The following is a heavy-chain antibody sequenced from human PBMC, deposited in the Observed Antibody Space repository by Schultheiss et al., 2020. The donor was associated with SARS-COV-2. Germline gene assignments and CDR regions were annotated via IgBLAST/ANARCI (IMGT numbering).Heavy chain of an antibody. CDR3: TREFYASGWN. Sequence: GGSLRLSCAASGFNFSKLRMKSVRQAPGKGLEWVSRITPDGGSTDYADSVRGRFAISRDNAKNTLYLHMNNLRPDDTAVYYCTREFYASGWNWGQGTLVTVSS. D-gene: IGHD6-19*01. CDR2: ITPDGGST. CDR1: GFNFSKLR. V-gene: IGHV3-74*01. J-gene: IGHJ4*02.